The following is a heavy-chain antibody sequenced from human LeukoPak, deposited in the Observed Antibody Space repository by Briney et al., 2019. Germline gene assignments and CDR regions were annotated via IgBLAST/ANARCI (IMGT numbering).Heavy chain of an antibody. J-gene: IGHJ5*02. D-gene: IGHD3-16*01. Sequence: GGSLGLSCTVSGFTFSDYYMTWIRQAPGKGLEWLAYISTSGSIVSYADSVKGRFTISRDNAKSSVYLQIDSLRAEDTAMYYCARDRQFRLHDPWGQGILVTVSS. CDR2: ISTSGSIV. CDR3: ARDRQFRLHDP. CDR1: GFTFSDYY. V-gene: IGHV3-11*01.